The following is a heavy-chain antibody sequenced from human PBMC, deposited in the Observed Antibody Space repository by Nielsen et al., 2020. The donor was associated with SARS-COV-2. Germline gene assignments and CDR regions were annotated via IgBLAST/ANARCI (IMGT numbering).Heavy chain of an antibody. J-gene: IGHJ4*02. D-gene: IGHD1-26*01. CDR3: AKISGSQRHYFDF. CDR1: GFTSTTFA. CDR2: IGTTGDKT. V-gene: IGHV3-23*01. Sequence: GESLKISCAGSGFTSTTFAMNWARQAPGKGLEWVSSIGTTGDKTFYADSVKGRFTISRDNSKNTLYLQLNSLRAEDTAVFYCAKISGSQRHYFDFWGQGALVTVSS.